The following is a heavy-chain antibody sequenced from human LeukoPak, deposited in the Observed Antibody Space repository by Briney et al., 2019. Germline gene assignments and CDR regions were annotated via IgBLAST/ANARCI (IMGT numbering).Heavy chain of an antibody. CDR1: GFTFSSSW. CDR3: VSKLVRGVITPPNY. V-gene: IGHV3-52*01. Sequence: PGGSLRLSYAASGFTFSSSWMHWVCQAPEKGLEWVADIKCDGSEKYYVDSVKGRLTISRDNAKNSLYLQVNSLRAEDMTVYYCVSKLVRGVITPPNYWGQGTLVTVSS. D-gene: IGHD3-10*01. CDR2: IKCDGSEK. J-gene: IGHJ4*02.